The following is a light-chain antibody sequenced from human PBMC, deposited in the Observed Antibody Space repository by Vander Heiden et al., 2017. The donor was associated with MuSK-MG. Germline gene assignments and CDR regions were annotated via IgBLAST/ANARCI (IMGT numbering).Light chain of an antibody. CDR1: SSDVGGYNY. V-gene: IGLV2-14*01. CDR3: SSYTSSSTWV. Sequence: QSALTQPASVSGSPGQSITISCTGTSSDVGGYNYVSWYQQHPGKAPKLMIYGFSNRPSGVSNRFSGSKSGNTASLTISGLQAEDEAEYYCSSYTSSSTWVVGGGNKLNVL. CDR2: GFS. J-gene: IGLJ3*02.